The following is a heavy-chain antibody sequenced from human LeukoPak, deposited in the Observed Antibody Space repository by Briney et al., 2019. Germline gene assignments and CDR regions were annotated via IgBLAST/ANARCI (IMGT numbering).Heavy chain of an antibody. CDR3: ARDLSSSWYGYYFDY. J-gene: IGHJ4*02. CDR2: INTNTGNP. V-gene: IGHV7-4-1*02. CDR1: GYTFTSYA. D-gene: IGHD6-13*01. Sequence: ASVKVSCKASGYTFTSYAMNWVRQAPGQGLEWRGWINTNTGNPTYAQGFTGRFVFSLDTSVSTAYLQISSLKAEDTAVYYCARDLSSSWYGYYFDYWGQGTLVTVSS.